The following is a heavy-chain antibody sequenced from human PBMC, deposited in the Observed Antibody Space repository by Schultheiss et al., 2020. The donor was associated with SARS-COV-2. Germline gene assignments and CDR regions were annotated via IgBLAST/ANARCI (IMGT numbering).Heavy chain of an antibody. Sequence: ASVKVSCKASGYTFTSYGISWVRQAPGQGHEWMGWISAYNGNTNYAQKLQGRVTMTTDTSTSTAYMELRSLRSDDTAVYYCARAYGDYGVAEYFQHWGQGTLVTVSS. CDR3: ARAYGDYGVAEYFQH. V-gene: IGHV1-18*01. D-gene: IGHD4-17*01. J-gene: IGHJ1*01. CDR1: GYTFTSYG. CDR2: ISAYNGNT.